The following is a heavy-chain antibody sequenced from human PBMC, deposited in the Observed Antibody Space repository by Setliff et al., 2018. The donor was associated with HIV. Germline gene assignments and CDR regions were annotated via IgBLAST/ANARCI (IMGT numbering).Heavy chain of an antibody. CDR1: GGSISSGTYY. J-gene: IGHJ4*02. CDR2: IYTSGST. D-gene: IGHD3-10*01. CDR3: ARESYFYYFDY. V-gene: IGHV4-61*02. Sequence: SETLSLTCTVSGGSISSGTYYWSWIRQPAGKGLEWIGRIYTSGSTNYNPSLKSRVTISVDTSKNQLSLKLSSVTAADAAVYYCARESYFYYFDYWGQGTLV.